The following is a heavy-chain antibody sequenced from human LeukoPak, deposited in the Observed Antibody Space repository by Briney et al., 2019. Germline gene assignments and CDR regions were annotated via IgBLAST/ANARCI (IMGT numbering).Heavy chain of an antibody. CDR3: ATSADSSGND. Sequence: GGSLRLSCAASGFTFSSYAMHWVRQAPGKGLEWVAVISYDGSNKYYADSVKGRFTISRDNSKNTLYLQMNTLRAEDTAVYYCATSADSSGNDWGQGTLVTVSS. D-gene: IGHD3-22*01. CDR1: GFTFSSYA. J-gene: IGHJ4*02. CDR2: ISYDGSNK. V-gene: IGHV3-30*04.